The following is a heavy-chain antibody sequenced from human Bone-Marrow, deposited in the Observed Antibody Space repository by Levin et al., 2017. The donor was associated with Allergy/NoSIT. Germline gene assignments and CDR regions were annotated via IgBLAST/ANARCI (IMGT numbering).Heavy chain of an antibody. Sequence: GGSLRLSCAVSGFDVSSNYMSWVRQTPGKGLEWVSVIYSGGGTVHADSVKGRFTISRDNSKNTVYLQMNSLRAEDTAVYYCARLDFWTASQYWGQGTLVTVSS. J-gene: IGHJ4*02. V-gene: IGHV3-53*01. D-gene: IGHD3/OR15-3a*01. CDR2: IYSGGGT. CDR3: ARLDFWTASQY. CDR1: GFDVSSNY.